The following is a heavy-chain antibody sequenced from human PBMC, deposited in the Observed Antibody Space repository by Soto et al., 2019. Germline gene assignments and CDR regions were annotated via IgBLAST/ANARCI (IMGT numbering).Heavy chain of an antibody. J-gene: IGHJ4*02. CDR1: GDNFTSQW. D-gene: IGHD3-10*01. CDR2: INPGDSDT. CDR3: ARHFGSHFDF. V-gene: IGHV5-51*01. Sequence: GESLKISCKASGDNFTSQWIGWVRQMSGKGLEWMGIINPGDSDTRYSPSFQGQVTISVDKSISTAYLQWSSLKASDTAMYYCARHFGSHFDFWGQGTLVTVSS.